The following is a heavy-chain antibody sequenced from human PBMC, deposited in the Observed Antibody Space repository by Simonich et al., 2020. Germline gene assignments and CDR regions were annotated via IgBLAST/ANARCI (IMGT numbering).Heavy chain of an antibody. CDR2: ISGSGGST. Sequence: EVQLLESGGGLVQPGGSLRLSCAASGFTFSSYAMGWVRQAPGKGLGWVSAISGSGGSTYYADSVKGRFTISRDNSKNTLYLQMNSLRAEDTAVYYCAKRSGVSITGTFDYWGQGTLVTVSS. CDR3: AKRSGVSITGTFDY. D-gene: IGHD1-7*01. CDR1: GFTFSSYA. J-gene: IGHJ4*02. V-gene: IGHV3-23*01.